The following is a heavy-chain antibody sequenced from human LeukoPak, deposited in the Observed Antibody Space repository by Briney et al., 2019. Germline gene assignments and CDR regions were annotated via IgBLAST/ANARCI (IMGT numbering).Heavy chain of an antibody. V-gene: IGHV3-15*01. CDR3: TTETWYYYDSSGLRLDY. CDR2: IKSKTDGGTT. J-gene: IGHJ4*02. D-gene: IGHD3-22*01. CDR1: GFIVSTNY. Sequence: MSGGSLRLSCAASGFIVSTNYMSWVRQAPGKGLEWVGRIKSKTDGGTTDYAAPVKGRFTISRDDSKNTLYLQMNSLKTEDTAVYYCTTETWYYYDSSGLRLDYWGQGTLVTVSS.